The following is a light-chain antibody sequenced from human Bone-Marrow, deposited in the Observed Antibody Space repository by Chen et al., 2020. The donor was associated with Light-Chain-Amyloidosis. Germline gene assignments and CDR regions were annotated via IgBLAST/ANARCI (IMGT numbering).Light chain of an antibody. J-gene: IGLJ3*02. V-gene: IGLV3-21*02. Sequence: SYVLTQPSSVSVAPGQTATIACGGNNIGSTSVHWYQQTPGQAPLLVVYDDSDRPSGITERLSGSNSGNTATLTISRVEAVDEAGDRSSDRPVFGGGTKLTVL. CDR2: DDS. CDR3: SDRPV. CDR1: NIGSTS.